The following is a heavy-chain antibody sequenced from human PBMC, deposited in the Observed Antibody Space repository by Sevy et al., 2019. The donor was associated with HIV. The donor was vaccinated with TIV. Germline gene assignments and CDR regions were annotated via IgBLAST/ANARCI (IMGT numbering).Heavy chain of an antibody. V-gene: IGHV3-23*01. CDR3: AKDRSGWYRGDAFDI. D-gene: IGHD6-19*01. J-gene: IGHJ3*02. CDR2: ISGSGGST. CDR1: GFTFSSYA. Sequence: GGSLRLSCAASGFTFSSYAMSWVRQAPGKGLEWVSAISGSGGSTYYADSVKGRFTISRDNSKNTLYLQMNSLRAEETAVYYCAKDRSGWYRGDAFDIWGQGTMVTVSS.